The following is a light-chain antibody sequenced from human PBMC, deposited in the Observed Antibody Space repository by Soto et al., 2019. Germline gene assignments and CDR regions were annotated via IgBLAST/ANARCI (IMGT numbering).Light chain of an antibody. J-gene: IGKJ5*01. Sequence: EIVLTQSPGTLSLSPGERATLSCRASQSVSSTYLAWYQQKPGQAPRLLIYGASSRATGIPDRFSGSKSGTEFTLTIRRLEPEDAAVYYCQQDGSSPITFGQGTRLEIK. CDR1: QSVSSTY. V-gene: IGKV3-20*01. CDR2: GAS. CDR3: QQDGSSPIT.